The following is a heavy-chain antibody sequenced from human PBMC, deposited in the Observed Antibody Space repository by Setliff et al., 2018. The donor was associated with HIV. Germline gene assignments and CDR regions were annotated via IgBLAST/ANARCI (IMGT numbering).Heavy chain of an antibody. D-gene: IGHD6-19*01. J-gene: IGHJ4*02. CDR3: IIAYSSGWLAPMGFDS. V-gene: IGHV4-39*01. CDR1: GASISSSSHH. CDR2: IYYTGST. Sequence: SETLSLTCTVSGASISSSSHHWAWIRQPPGKGLEYIGNIYYTGSTHHNPSLESRVATSVDMSKNQFSLRLSSVTAADTAVYYCIIAYSSGWLAPMGFDSWGQGTLVTVSS.